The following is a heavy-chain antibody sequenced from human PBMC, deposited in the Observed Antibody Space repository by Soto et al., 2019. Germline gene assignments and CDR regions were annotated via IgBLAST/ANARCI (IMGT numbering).Heavy chain of an antibody. CDR3: ASGPDYGGNSRGPVGY. CDR2: IYYSGST. J-gene: IGHJ4*02. Sequence: PSETLSLTCTVSGGYISSYYWSWIRQPPGKGLEWIGYIYYSGSTNYNPSLKSRVTISVDTSKNQFSLKLSSVTAADTAVYYCASGPDYGGNSRGPVGYWGQGTLVTVSS. CDR1: GGYISSYY. V-gene: IGHV4-59*01. D-gene: IGHD4-17*01.